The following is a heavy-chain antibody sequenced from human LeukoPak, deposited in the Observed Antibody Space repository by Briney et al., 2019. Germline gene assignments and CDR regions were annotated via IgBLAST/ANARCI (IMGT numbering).Heavy chain of an antibody. D-gene: IGHD1-1*01. Sequence: ASVKVSCKASGYTFTSYGITWVRQAPGQGLEWMGGIIPIFGTANYAQKFQGRVTITADESTSTAYMELSSLRSEDTAVYYCARKNEMSSYYYYYGMDVWGQGTTVTVSS. V-gene: IGHV1-69*13. CDR1: GYTFTSYG. J-gene: IGHJ6*02. CDR2: IIPIFGTA. CDR3: ARKNEMSSYYYYYGMDV.